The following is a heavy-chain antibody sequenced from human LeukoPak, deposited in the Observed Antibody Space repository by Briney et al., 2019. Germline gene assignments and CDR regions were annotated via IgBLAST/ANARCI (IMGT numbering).Heavy chain of an antibody. CDR3: ARDGYSSGWYAKYNWFDP. D-gene: IGHD6-19*01. Sequence: GASVKVSCKASGYTFTGYYMHWVRQAPGQGLEWMGWINPNSGGTNYAQKFQGRVTMTRDTSISTAYMEVSRLRSDDTAVYYCARDGYSSGWYAKYNWFDPWGQGTLVTVSP. CDR2: INPNSGGT. J-gene: IGHJ5*02. CDR1: GYTFTGYY. V-gene: IGHV1-2*02.